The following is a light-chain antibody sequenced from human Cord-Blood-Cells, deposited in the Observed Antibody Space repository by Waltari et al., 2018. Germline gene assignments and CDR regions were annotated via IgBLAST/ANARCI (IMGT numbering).Light chain of an antibody. CDR3: SSYTSSNTLHVV. Sequence: QSALTQPASVSGSPGQSITISCTGTSSDVGGYNYFSWSQQHPGKAPKRMIYDVSKRPSGVSNRFSGSKSGNTASLTISGLQAEDEADYYCSSYTSSNTLHVVFGGGTKLTVL. CDR2: DVS. J-gene: IGLJ2*01. V-gene: IGLV2-14*01. CDR1: SSDVGGYNY.